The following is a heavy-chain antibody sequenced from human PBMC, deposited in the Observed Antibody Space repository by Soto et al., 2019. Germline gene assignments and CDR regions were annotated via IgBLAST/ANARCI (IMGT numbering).Heavy chain of an antibody. V-gene: IGHV4-31*03. Sequence: QVQLQESGPGLVKPSQTLSLTCTVSGGSISSGVYYWSWIRQHPGKGLEWIGYINYRGSTYYNPSLPSRVTTSVDPSKNQFSLQPSSVTAADTAVYYCASYYYDTSGYYSHLFDYWGQGTLVTVSS. CDR2: INYRGST. J-gene: IGHJ4*02. CDR3: ASYYYDTSGYYSHLFDY. CDR1: GGSISSGVYY. D-gene: IGHD3-22*01.